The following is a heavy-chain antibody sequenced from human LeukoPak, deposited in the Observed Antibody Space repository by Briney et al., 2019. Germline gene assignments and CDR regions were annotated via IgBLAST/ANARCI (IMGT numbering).Heavy chain of an antibody. V-gene: IGHV4-59*01. CDR2: IYYSGST. J-gene: IGHJ4*02. CDR1: GGSISSYY. CDR3: ARSIVGATFGYFDY. D-gene: IGHD1-26*01. Sequence: SETLSLTCTVSGGSISSYYWSWIRQPPGKGLEWIGYIYYSGSTNYNPSLKSRVTISVGTSKNQFSLKLSSVTAADTAVYYCARSIVGATFGYFDYWGQGTLVTVSS.